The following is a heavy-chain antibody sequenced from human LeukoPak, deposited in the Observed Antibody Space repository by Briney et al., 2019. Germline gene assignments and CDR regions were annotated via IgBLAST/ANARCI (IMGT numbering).Heavy chain of an antibody. CDR3: ASARHGDYVWDY. J-gene: IGHJ4*02. CDR2: IYSGDSHT. Sequence: GESLKISCKGSGYSFTYWIGWVRQMPGKGLEWMGIIYSGDSHTKYSPSSQGRVTISADKSISTAYLQWSSLEASDTAMYYCASARHGDYVWDYWGQGTLVTVSS. CDR1: GYSFTYW. D-gene: IGHD4-17*01. V-gene: IGHV5-51*01.